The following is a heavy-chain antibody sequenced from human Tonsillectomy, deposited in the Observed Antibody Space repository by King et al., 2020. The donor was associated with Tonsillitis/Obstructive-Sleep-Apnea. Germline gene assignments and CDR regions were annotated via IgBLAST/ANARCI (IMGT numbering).Heavy chain of an antibody. CDR1: GGSFSGYY. CDR3: ARSSPVVPAANLRGYYMDV. V-gene: IGHV4-34*01. D-gene: IGHD2-2*01. CDR2: INHSGST. J-gene: IGHJ6*03. Sequence: VQLQQWGAGLLKPSETLSLTCAVCGGSFSGYYWSWIRQPPGKGLEWIGEINHSGSTNYNPSLKSRVTISVDTSKNQFSLKLSSVTAADTAVYYCARSSPVVPAANLRGYYMDVWGKGTTVTVSS.